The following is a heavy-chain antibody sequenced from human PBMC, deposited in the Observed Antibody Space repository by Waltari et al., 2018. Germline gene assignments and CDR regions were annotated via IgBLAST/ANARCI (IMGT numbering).Heavy chain of an antibody. CDR1: GGSISSSSYY. D-gene: IGHD6-6*01. Sequence: QLQLQESGPGLVKPSETLSLTCTVSGGSISSSSYYWGWIRQPPGKGLEWSGSIYYSGSTYYNPSLKSRVTISVDTAKNQFSLKLSSVTAADTAVYYCARGARPFDIWGQGTMVTVSS. CDR3: ARGARPFDI. V-gene: IGHV4-39*07. J-gene: IGHJ3*02. CDR2: IYYSGST.